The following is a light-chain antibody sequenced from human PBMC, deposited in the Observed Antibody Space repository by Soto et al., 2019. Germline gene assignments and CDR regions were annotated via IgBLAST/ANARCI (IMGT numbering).Light chain of an antibody. CDR2: EVS. J-gene: IGLJ3*02. Sequence: QSALTQPASVSGSPGQSITISCTGTSSDVGGYNYVSWYQQHPGKAPKVIIFEVSNRPSGVSNRFSGSKSGNTASLTISGLLAEDEADYYCSAYTARSTLVFGGGTKLTVL. CDR1: SSDVGGYNY. V-gene: IGLV2-14*01. CDR3: SAYTARSTLV.